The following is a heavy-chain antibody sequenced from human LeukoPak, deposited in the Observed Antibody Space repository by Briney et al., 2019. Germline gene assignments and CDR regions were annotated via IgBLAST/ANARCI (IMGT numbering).Heavy chain of an antibody. CDR3: ARGGEYSSSSGDYFDY. CDR1: GGTFSSYD. Sequence: SVKVSCKASGGTFSSYDISWVRQAPGRGLEWMGGIIPIFGTANYAQKFQGRVTITADESTRTAYMELSSLRSEDTAVYYCARGGEYSSSSGDYFDYWGQGTLVTVSS. V-gene: IGHV1-69*01. J-gene: IGHJ4*02. D-gene: IGHD6-6*01. CDR2: IIPIFGTA.